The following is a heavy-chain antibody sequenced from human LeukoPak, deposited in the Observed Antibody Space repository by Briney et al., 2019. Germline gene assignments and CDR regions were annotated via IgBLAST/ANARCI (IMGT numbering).Heavy chain of an antibody. CDR2: INSDGSST. Sequence: PGGSLRLSCAASGFTFSSYWMHWVRQAPGKGLVWVSRINSDGSSTSYADSVKGRFTISRDNAKNSLFLQLNTLRVDDTAVYYCARGYSFIDFWGQGTLLTVSS. CDR3: ARGYSFIDF. CDR1: GFTFSSYW. J-gene: IGHJ4*02. D-gene: IGHD5-18*01. V-gene: IGHV3-74*01.